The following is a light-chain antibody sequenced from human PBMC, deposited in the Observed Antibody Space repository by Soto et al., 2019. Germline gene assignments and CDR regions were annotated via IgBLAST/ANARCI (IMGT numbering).Light chain of an antibody. Sequence: QSALTQPPSVSAAPGQKVTISCSGISSNIGSDSVSWFQQLPGTAPKLLIYDNNKRPSGIPDRFSGSKSGTSATLGITGLQTGDEADYYCGTWDTSVSVGVFGGGTKLTVL. CDR1: SSNIGSDS. CDR3: GTWDTSVSVGV. V-gene: IGLV1-51*01. CDR2: DNN. J-gene: IGLJ2*01.